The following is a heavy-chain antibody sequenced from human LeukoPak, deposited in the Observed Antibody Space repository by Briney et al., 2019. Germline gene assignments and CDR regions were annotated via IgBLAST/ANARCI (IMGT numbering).Heavy chain of an antibody. CDR2: ISGSGGTT. CDR1: GFTFSIYA. Sequence: GGSLRLSCAASGFTFSIYAMSWVRQAPGKGLEWVSSISGSGGTTYYADSVKGRFTISRDNSKNTLSLQMNSLRAEDTAVYYCAKGLSSGPGRFDYWGQGTLVTVSS. CDR3: AKGLSSGPGRFDY. D-gene: IGHD6-19*01. J-gene: IGHJ4*02. V-gene: IGHV3-23*01.